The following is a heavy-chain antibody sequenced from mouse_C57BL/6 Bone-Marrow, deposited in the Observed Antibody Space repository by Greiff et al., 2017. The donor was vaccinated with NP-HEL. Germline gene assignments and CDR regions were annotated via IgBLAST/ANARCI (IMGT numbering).Heavy chain of an antibody. V-gene: IGHV1-80*01. CDR3: ARGAY. CDR2: IYPGDGDT. CDR1: GYEFSNYW. Sequence: VQLQQSGAELVKPGASVKISCKASGYEFSNYWMNWVKQRPGKGLEWIGQIYPGDGDTNYNGKFQDKATLTADKSPSTAYMQLSRLTSEDSAVYFCARGAYWGQGTLVTVSA. J-gene: IGHJ3*01.